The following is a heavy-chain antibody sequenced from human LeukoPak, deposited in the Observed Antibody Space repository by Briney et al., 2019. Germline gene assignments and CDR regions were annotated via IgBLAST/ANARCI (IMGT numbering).Heavy chain of an antibody. CDR3: VRRKANSDGEFDY. CDR2: ISSSSSYI. Sequence: GGSLRLSCSASGVTFSSDKMDCGRQAPRRELDWVSFISSSSSYITYADSVKGRFTISRAHVKNSLYLQMNSLRAEDTAVYYCVRRKANSDGEFDYWGQGTLVTVSS. J-gene: IGHJ4*02. D-gene: IGHD3-10*01. CDR1: GVTFSSDK. V-gene: IGHV3-21*01.